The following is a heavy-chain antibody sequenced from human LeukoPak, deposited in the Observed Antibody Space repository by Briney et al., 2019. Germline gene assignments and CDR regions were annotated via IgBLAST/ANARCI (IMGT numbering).Heavy chain of an antibody. CDR2: IYYSGST. CDR3: ARLATTHTHSITSSGWPYYFDY. V-gene: IGHV4-59*01. Sequence: PSETLSLTYTVSGGSISSYYWSWIRQPPGKGLEWIGYIYYSGSTNYNPSLKSRVTISVDTSKNQFSLKLSSVTAADTAVYYCARLATTHTHSITSSGWPYYFDYWGQGTLVTVSS. J-gene: IGHJ4*02. D-gene: IGHD6-19*01. CDR1: GGSISSYY.